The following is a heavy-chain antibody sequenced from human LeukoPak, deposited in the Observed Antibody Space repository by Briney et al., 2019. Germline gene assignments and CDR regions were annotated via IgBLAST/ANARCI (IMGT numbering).Heavy chain of an antibody. V-gene: IGHV1-3*01. CDR1: GYTFTSYA. Sequence: ASVKVSCKGSGYTFTSYAMHWVRQAPGQRHEWMGWINAGNGNTKYSQKFQGRGTITRDTAATTAYLELSSLRSEDTAAYYCARDLGVAGGFVYWGQGALVTVSS. J-gene: IGHJ4*02. D-gene: IGHD2-15*01. CDR2: INAGNGNT. CDR3: ARDLGVAGGFVY.